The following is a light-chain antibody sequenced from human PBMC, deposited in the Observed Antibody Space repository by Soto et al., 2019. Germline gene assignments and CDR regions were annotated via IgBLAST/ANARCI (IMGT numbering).Light chain of an antibody. CDR3: SSYAGGIKWV. J-gene: IGLJ3*02. V-gene: IGLV2-8*01. CDR2: EVS. Sequence: QSALTQPPSASGSPGQSVTISCTGTSGDVGGYNFVSWYQQHPGKAPKFMIYEVSKRPSGVPDRFSGSKSGNTASLTVSGLQADDEAADYCSSYAGGIKWVFGGGTKLTVL. CDR1: SGDVGGYNF.